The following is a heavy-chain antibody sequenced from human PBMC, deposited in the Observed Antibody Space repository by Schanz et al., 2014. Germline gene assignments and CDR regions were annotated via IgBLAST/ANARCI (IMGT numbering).Heavy chain of an antibody. D-gene: IGHD3-22*01. CDR3: ARPPHDSSGYYPFDY. CDR2: IIPILDKT. J-gene: IGHJ4*02. CDR1: GYTFTTYY. V-gene: IGHV1-69*09. Sequence: QVQLVQSGAEVKKPGVSVKVSCKASGYTFTTYYIHWVRQAPGQGLEWMGRIIPILDKTNYAQKFQGRVTMTADKSTSTVYMEVSGLRSEDTAVYYCARPPHDSSGYYPFDYWGQGTLVTVSS.